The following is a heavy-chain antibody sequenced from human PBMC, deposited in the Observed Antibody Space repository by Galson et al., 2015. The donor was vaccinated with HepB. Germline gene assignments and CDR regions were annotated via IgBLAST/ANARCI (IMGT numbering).Heavy chain of an antibody. CDR1: GFTFAKFP. CDR2: ISFDGRDA. D-gene: IGHD4-17*01. CDR3: ARHGVNYGDYVWYSDV. J-gene: IGHJ2*01. V-gene: IGHV3-30*04. Sequence: SLRLSCAASGFTFAKFPMHWVRQAPGRGLEWLTFISFDGRDAYYADSVKGRFTVSRDNSQNMLYLQMDNLRIEDSAVYFRARHGVNYGDYVWYSDVWGRGTQVTVSS.